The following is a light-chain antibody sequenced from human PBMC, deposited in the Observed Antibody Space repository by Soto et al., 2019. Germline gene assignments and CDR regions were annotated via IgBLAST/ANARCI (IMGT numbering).Light chain of an antibody. V-gene: IGKV1-39*01. CDR2: AAS. CDR1: QSIRSY. CDR3: QQSYSTHPRYT. J-gene: IGKJ2*01. Sequence: DIQMTQSPPSLSASVGDRVTITCRASQSIRSYLNWYQQKPGKAHKLLIYAASSLQSGVPSRFSGSGSGTDFTLTISSLQPEDFATYYCQQSYSTHPRYTFGQGTKLEI.